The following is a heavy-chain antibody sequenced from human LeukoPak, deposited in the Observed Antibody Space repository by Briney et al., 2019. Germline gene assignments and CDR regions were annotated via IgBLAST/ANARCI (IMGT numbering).Heavy chain of an antibody. Sequence: PGGSLRLSCAASGFTFSSYVMTWVRQAPGKGLEWVSTISDSGGSTYYADSVKGRFTISRDNSKNTLYLQMNSLRAEDTAIYYCAKNLGGSSWSYFDYWGQGTLVTVSS. D-gene: IGHD6-13*01. CDR2: ISDSGGST. J-gene: IGHJ4*02. CDR3: AKNLGGSSWSYFDY. CDR1: GFTFSSYV. V-gene: IGHV3-23*01.